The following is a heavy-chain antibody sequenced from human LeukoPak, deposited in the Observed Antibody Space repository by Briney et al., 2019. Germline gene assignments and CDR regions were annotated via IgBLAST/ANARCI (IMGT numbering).Heavy chain of an antibody. D-gene: IGHD6-19*01. J-gene: IGHJ4*02. V-gene: IGHV3-7*01. CDR2: IKQDGSEK. CDR1: GFTFSSYW. CDR3: ARDQFGWWANY. Sequence: PGGSLRLSCAASGFTFSSYWMSWVRQAPGKGLEWVANIKQDGSEKYYVDSVKGRFTISRDSAKNSLYLQMNSLRAEDTAVYYCARDQFGWWANYWGQGTLVTVSS.